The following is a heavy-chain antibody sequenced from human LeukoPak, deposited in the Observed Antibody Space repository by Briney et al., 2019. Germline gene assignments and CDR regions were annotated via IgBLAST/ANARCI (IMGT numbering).Heavy chain of an antibody. CDR1: GGSFSGYY. V-gene: IGHV4-34*01. CDR2: INDSGST. Sequence: KPSETLSLTCAVYGGSFSGYYWSWIRQPPGKGLEWIGEINDSGSTNYNPSLNSRVTISVATSTDQFSLKLSSVTAADTAVYYCARGDIVVVPAAIAMGTNWFDHWGQGTLVTVSS. D-gene: IGHD2-2*02. J-gene: IGHJ5*02. CDR3: ARGDIVVVPAAIAMGTNWFDH.